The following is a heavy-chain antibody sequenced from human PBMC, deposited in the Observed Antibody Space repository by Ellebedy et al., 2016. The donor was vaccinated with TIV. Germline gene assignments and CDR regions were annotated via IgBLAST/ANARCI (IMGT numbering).Heavy chain of an antibody. Sequence: MPSETLSLTCTVSGASFTSHYWSWIRQSPGKGLEWIGYIHHTGSTNYNPSLNSRVTISIDTSKNQFSLKLNSVTAADTAVYYCANSYGFPGFDSWGQGTLVTVSS. D-gene: IGHD5-18*01. CDR2: IHHTGST. V-gene: IGHV4-59*08. CDR3: ANSYGFPGFDS. J-gene: IGHJ4*02. CDR1: GASFTSHY.